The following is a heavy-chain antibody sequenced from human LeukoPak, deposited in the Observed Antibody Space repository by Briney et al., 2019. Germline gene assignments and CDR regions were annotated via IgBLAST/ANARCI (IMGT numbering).Heavy chain of an antibody. CDR2: IIPILGIA. V-gene: IGHV1-69*02. D-gene: IGHD2-2*01. Sequence: SVTVSCTASGGTFSSYTISWVRQAPGQGLEWMGRIIPILGIANYAQKFQGRVTITADKSTSTAYMELSSLRSEDTAVYYCARVGGYCSSTSCLQNWFDPWGQGTLVTVSS. CDR3: ARVGGYCSSTSCLQNWFDP. CDR1: GGTFSSYT. J-gene: IGHJ5*02.